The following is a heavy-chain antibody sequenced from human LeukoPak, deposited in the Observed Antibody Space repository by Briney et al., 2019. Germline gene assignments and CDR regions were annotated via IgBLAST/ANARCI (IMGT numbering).Heavy chain of an antibody. CDR1: GFTFNDYA. V-gene: IGHV3-9*01. CDR3: VKDFSSWVSIDAFDI. J-gene: IGHJ3*02. CDR2: IRWNSNNI. Sequence: PGRSLRLSCASSGFTFNDYAMHWVRQAPGKGLEWVSGIRWNSNNIGYADSVKGRFTISRDNAKNSLHLQMNSLRAEDTALYYCVKDFSSWVSIDAFDIWGQGTMVTVSS. D-gene: IGHD6-13*01.